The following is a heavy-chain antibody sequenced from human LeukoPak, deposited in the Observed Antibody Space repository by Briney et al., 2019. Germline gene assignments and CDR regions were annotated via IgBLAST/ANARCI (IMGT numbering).Heavy chain of an antibody. J-gene: IGHJ4*02. CDR3: AKDMRFDWTPYYFDY. CDR1: GLTLSSYA. Sequence: GGSLRLSCAASGLTLSSYAMSWVRQAPGKGLEWVSAISGSGDSTYYADSVKGRFTISRDNSKNTLYLQMNSLRAEDTAVYYCAKDMRFDWTPYYFDYWGQGTLVTVSS. D-gene: IGHD3-9*01. CDR2: ISGSGDST. V-gene: IGHV3-23*01.